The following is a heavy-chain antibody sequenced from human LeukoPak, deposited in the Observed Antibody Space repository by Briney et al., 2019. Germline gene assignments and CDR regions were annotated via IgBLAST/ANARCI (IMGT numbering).Heavy chain of an antibody. CDR2: ISGSGGST. D-gene: IGHD3-3*01. CDR3: AKGADDFWSGYHPSDAFDI. Sequence: PGGSLRLSCAASGFTFSSYAMSWVRQAPGKGLEWVSAISGSGGSTYYADSVKGRFTISRDNSKNTLYLQMNSLRAGDTAVYYCAKGADDFWSGYHPSDAFDIWGQGTMVTVSS. CDR1: GFTFSSYA. J-gene: IGHJ3*02. V-gene: IGHV3-23*01.